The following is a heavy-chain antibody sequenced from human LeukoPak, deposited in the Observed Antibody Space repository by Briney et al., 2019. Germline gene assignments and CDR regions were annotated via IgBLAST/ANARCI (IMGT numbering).Heavy chain of an antibody. Sequence: PSETLSLTCAVYGGSFSGYYWSWIRQPPGKGLEWIGEINHSGSTNYNPSLKSRVTISVDTSKNQFSLKLSSVTAADTAVYYCARGVGYYDSSGSNWFAPWGQGTLVTVSS. D-gene: IGHD3-22*01. CDR3: ARGVGYYDSSGSNWFAP. V-gene: IGHV4-34*01. J-gene: IGHJ5*02. CDR2: INHSGST. CDR1: GGSFSGYY.